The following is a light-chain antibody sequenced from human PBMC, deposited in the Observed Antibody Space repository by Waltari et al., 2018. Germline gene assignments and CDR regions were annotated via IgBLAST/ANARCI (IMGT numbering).Light chain of an antibody. CDR1: TGAVTNGHS. CDR2: DTT. CDR3: FLSYGGARV. J-gene: IGLJ3*02. V-gene: IGLV7-46*01. Sequence: QAVVTQEPSLTVSPGGTVTLTCGSSTGAVTNGHSTYWFQQKRGQAPRTLIYDTTDRHSWTPARFSGSLLGGKAALTLSGAQPEDEADYYCFLSYGGARVFGGGTKLTVL.